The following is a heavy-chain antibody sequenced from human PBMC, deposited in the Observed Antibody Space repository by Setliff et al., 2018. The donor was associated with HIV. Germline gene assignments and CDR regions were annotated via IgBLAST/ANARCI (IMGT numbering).Heavy chain of an antibody. CDR3: ARDLAY. CDR2: IYKSGST. J-gene: IGHJ4*02. CDR1: GGSISTSH. Sequence: PSETLSLTCSVSGGSISTSHWSWIRQPPGKGLEWIGYIYKSGSTNYNASLKSRVTISADTSKNQFSLKLRSVTAADTAVYYCARDLAYWGQGTLVTVSS. V-gene: IGHV4-4*08.